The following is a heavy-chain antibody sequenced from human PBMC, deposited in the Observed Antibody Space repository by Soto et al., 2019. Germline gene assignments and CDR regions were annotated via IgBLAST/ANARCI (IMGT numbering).Heavy chain of an antibody. J-gene: IGHJ4*02. Sequence: GGSLRLSCAASGFTFSGSAMHWVRQASGKGLEWVGRIRSKANSYATAYAASVKGRFTISRDDSKNTAYLQMNSLKTDDTAVYYCTYYYDSSGYYYLDHYFDYWGQGTLVTVSS. V-gene: IGHV3-73*01. CDR1: GFTFSGSA. CDR2: IRSKANSYAT. CDR3: TYYYDSSGYYYLDHYFDY. D-gene: IGHD3-22*01.